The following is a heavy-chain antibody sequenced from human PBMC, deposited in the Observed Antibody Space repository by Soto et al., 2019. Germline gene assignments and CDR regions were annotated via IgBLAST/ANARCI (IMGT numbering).Heavy chain of an antibody. V-gene: IGHV1-18*01. D-gene: IGHD2-2*01. J-gene: IGHJ5*02. CDR1: GYTFTGYG. CDR3: ARDAHCSSTSCYNWFDP. CDR2: ISAYNGNT. Sequence: EASVKVSCKASGYTFTGYGISWVRQAPGQGLEWMGWISAYNGNTNYAQKLQGRVTMTTDTSTSTAYMELRSLRSDDTAVYYCARDAHCSSTSCYNWFDPWGQGTLVTVSS.